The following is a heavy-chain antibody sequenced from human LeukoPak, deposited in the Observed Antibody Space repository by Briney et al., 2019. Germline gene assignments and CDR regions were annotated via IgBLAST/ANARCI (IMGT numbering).Heavy chain of an antibody. D-gene: IGHD3-10*01. CDR3: ARGRRYGSGSYYTPRYFDY. V-gene: IGHV4-34*01. Sequence: SETLSLTCAVYGGSFSGYYWSGIRQPPGKGLEWIGEINHSGSTNYNPSLKSRATISVDTSKNQFSLKLSSVTAADTAVYSCARGRRYGSGSYYTPRYFDYWGQGTLVTVSS. CDR1: GGSFSGYY. CDR2: INHSGST. J-gene: IGHJ4*02.